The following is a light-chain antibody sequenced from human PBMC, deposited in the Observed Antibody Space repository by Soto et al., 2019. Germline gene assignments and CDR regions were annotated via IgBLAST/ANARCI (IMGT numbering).Light chain of an antibody. CDR1: SGSVSTNNY. V-gene: IGLV8-61*01. CDR3: VLYMGRGIWV. Sequence: QTVVTQAPSFSVSPGGTVTLTCALSSGSVSTNNYPSWCQQTPGQPPRTLIFRTNTRSSGVPDRFSGSILGSKAALTISGAQADDESDYYCVLYMGRGIWVFGGGTKLTVL. CDR2: RTN. J-gene: IGLJ3*02.